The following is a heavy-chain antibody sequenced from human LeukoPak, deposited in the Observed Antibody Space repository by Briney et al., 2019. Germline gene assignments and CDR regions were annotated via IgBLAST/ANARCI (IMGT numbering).Heavy chain of an antibody. CDR1: GGSISSGDYY. J-gene: IGHJ4*02. V-gene: IGHV4-30-4*01. D-gene: IGHD3-10*01. CDR2: IYYSGST. CDR3: ARYTGALRDYYFDY. Sequence: SQTLSFTCTVSGGSISSGDYYWSWIRQPPGKGLEWIGYIYYSGSTYYNPSLKSRVTISVDTSKNQFSLKLSSVTAADTAVYYCARYTGALRDYYFDYWGQGTLVTVSS.